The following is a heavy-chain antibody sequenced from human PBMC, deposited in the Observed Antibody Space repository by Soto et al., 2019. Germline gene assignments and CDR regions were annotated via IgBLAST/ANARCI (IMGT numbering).Heavy chain of an antibody. Sequence: PSETLSLTCTVSGGSINSGDYYWSWIRQPPGKGLEWIGFIYYSGSTYYNPSLKGRLTISPDTSKNQFSLRLTSVSAADTAVYYCARVPGGGITMNWFDPWGRGTLVTVPQ. D-gene: IGHD3-16*01. CDR1: GGSINSGDYY. V-gene: IGHV4-30-4*01. CDR2: IYYSGST. J-gene: IGHJ5*02. CDR3: ARVPGGGITMNWFDP.